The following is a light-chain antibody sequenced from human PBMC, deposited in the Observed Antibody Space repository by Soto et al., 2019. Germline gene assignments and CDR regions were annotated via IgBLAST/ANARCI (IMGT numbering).Light chain of an antibody. CDR3: QHYNTYSTFT. V-gene: IGKV1-39*01. Sequence: DIQMTQSPSSLSASVGDRVTITCRAGQTISNSLNWYQQKPGKAPKLLIYGASSLQSGVPSRFSGSGSGTDFTLTISSLQPEDFATYYCQHYNTYSTFTFGPGTKVDIK. J-gene: IGKJ3*01. CDR2: GAS. CDR1: QTISNS.